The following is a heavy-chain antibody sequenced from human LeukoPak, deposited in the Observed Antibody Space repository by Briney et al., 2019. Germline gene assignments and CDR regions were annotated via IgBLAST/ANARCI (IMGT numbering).Heavy chain of an antibody. Sequence: KSGGSLRLSCAASGFTFSDYYMSWIRQAPGKGLEWVSYISRGGSTIYYADSVQGRFTISRDNAKNTLYLQMNSLRAEDTALYYCARVARGDYYYYYVDVWGKGTTVTVSS. CDR1: GFTFSDYY. CDR3: ARVARGDYYYYYVDV. D-gene: IGHD3-10*01. V-gene: IGHV3-11*04. CDR2: ISRGGSTI. J-gene: IGHJ6*03.